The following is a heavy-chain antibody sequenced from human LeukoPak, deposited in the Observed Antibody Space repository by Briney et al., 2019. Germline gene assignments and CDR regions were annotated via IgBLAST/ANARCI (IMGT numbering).Heavy chain of an antibody. CDR3: ARQTLGVRAFDI. CDR1: GGSFSGYD. V-gene: IGHV4-34*01. CDR2: INHSGST. Sequence: SETLSLTCAVYGGSFSGYDWSWIRQPPGKGLEWIGEINHSGSTNYNPSLKSRVTISVDTSKNQISLKLSSVTAADTAVYYCARQTLGVRAFDIWGQGTMVTVSS. D-gene: IGHD3-16*01. J-gene: IGHJ3*02.